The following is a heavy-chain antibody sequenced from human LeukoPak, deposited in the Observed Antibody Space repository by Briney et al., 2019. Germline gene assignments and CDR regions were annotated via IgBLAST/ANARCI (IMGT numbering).Heavy chain of an antibody. CDR2: INPNSGAT. CDR3: ARSIGYCSSASCYDWFEP. J-gene: IGHJ5*02. CDR1: GYTFTGYY. Sequence: ASVKVSCKASGYTFTGYYMHWVRQAPGQGLEWMGWINPNSGATNYAQKFQVRVTLTRDTSISTAYMEVSGLTSDDPPLYYCARSIGYCSSASCYDWFEPWGQGTLVTVSS. V-gene: IGHV1-2*02. D-gene: IGHD2-2*01.